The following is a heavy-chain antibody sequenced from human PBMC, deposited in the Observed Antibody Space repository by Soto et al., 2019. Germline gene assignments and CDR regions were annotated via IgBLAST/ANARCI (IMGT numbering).Heavy chain of an antibody. J-gene: IGHJ5*02. CDR2: VIPIFGTA. V-gene: IGHV1-69*13. D-gene: IGHD3-22*01. CDR1: GGTFSSYA. Sequence: SVKVSCKASGGTFSSYAISWVRQAPGQGLEWMGGVIPIFGTANYAQKFQGRVTITADESTSTAYMELSSLRSEDTAVYYCARDNSYSSGYFGGANWFDPWGQGTLVTVSS. CDR3: ARDNSYSSGYFGGANWFDP.